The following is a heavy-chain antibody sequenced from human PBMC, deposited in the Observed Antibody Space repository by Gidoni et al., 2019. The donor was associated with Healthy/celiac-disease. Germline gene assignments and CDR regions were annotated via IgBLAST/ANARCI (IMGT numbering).Heavy chain of an antibody. CDR1: GFTFSSYG. D-gene: IGHD3-22*01. CDR3: ARDYYYDSSGYSAFFDY. CDR2: IWYDGSNK. Sequence: QVQLVESGGGVVQPGRSLRLSCAASGFTFSSYGMHWVRQAPGKGLEWVAVIWYDGSNKYYADAVKGRFTISRDNSKNTLYLQMNSLRAEDTAVYYCARDYYYDSSGYSAFFDYWGQGTLVTVSS. J-gene: IGHJ4*02. V-gene: IGHV3-33*01.